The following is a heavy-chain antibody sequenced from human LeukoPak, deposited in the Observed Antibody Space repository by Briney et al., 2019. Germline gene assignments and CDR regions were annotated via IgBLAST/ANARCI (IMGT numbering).Heavy chain of an antibody. Sequence: GGSLRLSCAASGFTFSSYSMNWVRQAPGKGLEWVSSISSSSSYIYYADSVKGRFTISRDNAKNSLYLQVNSLRAEDTAVYYCARKSLASSGYWAWGQGTLVTVSS. J-gene: IGHJ5*02. V-gene: IGHV3-21*01. CDR3: ARKSLASSGYWA. D-gene: IGHD3-22*01. CDR1: GFTFSSYS. CDR2: ISSSSSYI.